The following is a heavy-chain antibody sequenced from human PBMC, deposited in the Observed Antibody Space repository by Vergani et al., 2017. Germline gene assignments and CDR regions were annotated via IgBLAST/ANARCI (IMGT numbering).Heavy chain of an antibody. V-gene: IGHV4-39*01. D-gene: IGHD3-16*01. CDR1: GDSIISRSYY. CDR2: IYNSGNG. CDR3: ASGKYYSDSTSHFRGRYFDV. Sequence: QMQLQESGPGLVKASDTLSLTCTVSGDSIISRSYYWGWIRQPPGKGLEWIGSIYNSGNGDSSSSFKSRVTISADTSKNQFSLRLTSVTAADTAVYYCASGKYYSDSTSHFRGRYFDVWGRGTLVTVPS. J-gene: IGHJ2*01.